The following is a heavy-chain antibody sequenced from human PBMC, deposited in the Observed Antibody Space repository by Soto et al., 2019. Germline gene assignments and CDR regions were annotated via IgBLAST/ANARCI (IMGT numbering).Heavy chain of an antibody. CDR3: ARGVDILTGYYMDV. CDR2: IYYSGST. CDR1: GGSISSYY. Sequence: SETLSLTCTVSGGSISSYYWSWIRQPPGKGLEWIGYIYYSGSTNYNPSLKSRVTISVDTSKNQFSLKLSSVTAADTAVYYCARGVDILTGYYMDVWGKGTTVT. J-gene: IGHJ6*03. D-gene: IGHD3-9*01. V-gene: IGHV4-59*01.